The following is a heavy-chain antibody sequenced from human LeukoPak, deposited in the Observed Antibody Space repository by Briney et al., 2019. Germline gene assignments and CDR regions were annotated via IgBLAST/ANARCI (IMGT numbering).Heavy chain of an antibody. J-gene: IGHJ4*02. Sequence: PSETLSLTCTVSGGSISSYWWSWIRQAPGKGPEWIGYIYYSGTTNYNPSLRSRVTMSVDTSKNQFSLQLSSVTAADTAVYYCTRLSCSGGSCYEGDYWGQGTLVTVSS. D-gene: IGHD2-15*01. CDR2: IYYSGTT. CDR3: TRLSCSGGSCYEGDY. V-gene: IGHV4-59*08. CDR1: GGSISSYW.